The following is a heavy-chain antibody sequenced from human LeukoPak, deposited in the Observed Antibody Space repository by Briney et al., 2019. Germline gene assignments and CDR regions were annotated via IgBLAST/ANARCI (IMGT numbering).Heavy chain of an antibody. D-gene: IGHD4-17*01. CDR2: ISHGGSDK. V-gene: IGHV3-30*04. Sequence: LGGSLRLSCAASGFTLKIYPMHWVRQAPGKGLEWLSVISHGGSDKNNPDALKGRLIISRNNSTNTISLQLNSLRTEDTAMYYCAREGVQTTVDAFDVWGLGTMVIVSS. CDR3: AREGVQTTVDAFDV. CDR1: GFTLKIYP. J-gene: IGHJ3*01.